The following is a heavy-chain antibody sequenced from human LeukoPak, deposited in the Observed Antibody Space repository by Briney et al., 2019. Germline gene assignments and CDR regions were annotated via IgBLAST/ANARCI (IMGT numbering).Heavy chain of an antibody. D-gene: IGHD6-13*01. CDR3: ARHPGSSWYSFDY. Sequence: SQTLSLTCIVSNVSVGSGAYYWGWIRQPPGKGLEWIGSIYYSGSTYYNPSLKSRVTISVDTSKNQFSLKLSSVTAADTAVYYCARHPGSSWYSFDYWGQGTLVTVSS. V-gene: IGHV4-39*01. CDR2: IYYSGST. J-gene: IGHJ4*02. CDR1: NVSVGSGAYY.